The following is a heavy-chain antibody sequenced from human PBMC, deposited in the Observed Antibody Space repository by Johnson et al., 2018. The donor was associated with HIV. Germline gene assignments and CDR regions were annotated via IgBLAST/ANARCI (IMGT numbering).Heavy chain of an antibody. J-gene: IGHJ3*01. Sequence: QVQLVESGGGVVRPGGSLRLSCAASGFTFDDYGMSWVRQAPGKGLEWVAFIRYDGTNKYYAESLKGRISISRDNSMNTLYLQMNSLRAEDTAVYYCATFGYTSGWIVTDDAFDVWGHGTLVTVSS. D-gene: IGHD6-19*01. V-gene: IGHV3-30*02. CDR1: GFTFDDYG. CDR3: ATFGYTSGWIVTDDAFDV. CDR2: IRYDGTNK.